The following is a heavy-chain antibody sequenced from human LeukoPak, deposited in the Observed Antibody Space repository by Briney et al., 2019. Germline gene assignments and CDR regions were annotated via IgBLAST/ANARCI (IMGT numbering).Heavy chain of an antibody. CDR1: GGTFSSYA. CDR3: ASGKGSSGWSNNRWFDP. V-gene: IGHV1-69*06. Sequence: ASVKVSCKASGGTFSSYAISWVRQAPGQGLEWMGGVIPIFGTANYAQKFQGRVTITADKSTSTAYMELSSLRSEDTAVYYCASGKGSSGWSNNRWFDPWGQGTLVTVSS. CDR2: VIPIFGTA. J-gene: IGHJ5*02. D-gene: IGHD6-19*01.